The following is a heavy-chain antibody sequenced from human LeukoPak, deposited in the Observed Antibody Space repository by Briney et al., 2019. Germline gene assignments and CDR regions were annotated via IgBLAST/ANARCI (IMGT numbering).Heavy chain of an antibody. J-gene: IGHJ5*02. Sequence: SETLSLTCAVSGGSISSGGYSWSWIRQPPGKGLEWIGYIYHSGSTYYNPSLKSRVTISVDRSKNQFSLKLSSVTAADTAVYYCAGRGSGYSWFDPWGQGTLVIVSS. CDR3: AGRGSGYSWFDP. V-gene: IGHV4-30-2*01. D-gene: IGHD3-22*01. CDR2: IYHSGST. CDR1: GGSISSGGYS.